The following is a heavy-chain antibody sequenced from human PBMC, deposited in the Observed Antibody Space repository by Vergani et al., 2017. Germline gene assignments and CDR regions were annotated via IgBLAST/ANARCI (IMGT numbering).Heavy chain of an antibody. D-gene: IGHD3-3*01. Sequence: QVQLQESGPGLVKPSETLSLTCTVSGGSISSYYWSWIRQPPGKGLEWIGYIYYSGSTNYNPALKSRVTISVDTSKNQFSLKLISVTAADTAVYYCARVLSDFWSGYYTPQDGMEFWGQGTTVTVSS. CDR1: GGSISSYY. J-gene: IGHJ6*02. CDR2: IYYSGST. V-gene: IGHV4-59*01. CDR3: ARVLSDFWSGYYTPQDGMEF.